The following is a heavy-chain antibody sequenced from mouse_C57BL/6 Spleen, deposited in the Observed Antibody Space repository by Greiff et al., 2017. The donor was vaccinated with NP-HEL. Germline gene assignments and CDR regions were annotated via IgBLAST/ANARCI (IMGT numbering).Heavy chain of an antibody. J-gene: IGHJ2*01. CDR1: GYAFSSSW. D-gene: IGHD4-1*01. CDR3: ARDWVTGTADY. Sequence: QVQLKESGPELVKPGASVKISCKASGYAFSSSWMNWVKQRPGKGLEWIGRIYPGDGDTNYNGKFKGKATLTADKSSRTAYMQLSSLTSEDSAVDFCARDWVTGTADYWGQGTTLTVSS. V-gene: IGHV1-82*01. CDR2: IYPGDGDT.